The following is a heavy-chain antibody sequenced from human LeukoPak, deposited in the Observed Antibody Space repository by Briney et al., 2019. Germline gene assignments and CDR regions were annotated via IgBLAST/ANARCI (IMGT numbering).Heavy chain of an antibody. CDR3: VRDLWGAGGTQY. CDR1: GGSIGDYY. Sequence: SETLSLTCTVSGGSIGDYYWSWIREPPGKGLEWIGYLYYSRNTNYSPSLKSRVTISADTSKNQVYLKLRSVTAADTAVYYSVRDLWGAGGTQYWGQGTQVIVSS. J-gene: IGHJ4*02. D-gene: IGHD6-13*01. V-gene: IGHV4-59*01. CDR2: LYYSRNT.